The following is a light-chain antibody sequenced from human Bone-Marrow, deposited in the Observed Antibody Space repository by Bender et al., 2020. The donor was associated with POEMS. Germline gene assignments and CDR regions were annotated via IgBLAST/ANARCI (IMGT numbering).Light chain of an antibody. CDR2: DVA. Sequence: QSALTQPASVSGSPGQSITISCTGTSSDIGGSNYVFWYQQYPGKAPTLLIYDVANRPSSVSSRFSGSKSGNTASLTISGLQSEDEAEYHCSSYSSRTRFVFGSGTKVSVL. CDR3: SSYSSRTRFV. J-gene: IGLJ1*01. V-gene: IGLV2-14*03. CDR1: SSDIGGSNY.